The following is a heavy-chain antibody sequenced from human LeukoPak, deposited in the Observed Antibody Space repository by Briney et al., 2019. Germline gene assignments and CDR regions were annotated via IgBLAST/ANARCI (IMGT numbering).Heavy chain of an antibody. CDR1: GYIFTSYG. D-gene: IGHD3-10*01. J-gene: IGHJ6*03. V-gene: IGHV1-18*01. CDR3: ARDLHRVVVRGVPHYYYYMDV. Sequence: ASVKVSCKASGYIFTSYGISWVRQAPGQGLEWMGWISTYNGNTNYAQKVQGRVTMTTDTSTSTAYMELRSLRSDDTAVYYCARDLHRVVVRGVPHYYYYMDVWGKGTTVTISS. CDR2: ISTYNGNT.